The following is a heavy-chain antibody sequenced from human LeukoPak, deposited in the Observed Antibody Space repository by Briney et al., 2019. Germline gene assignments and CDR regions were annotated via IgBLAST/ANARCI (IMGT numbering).Heavy chain of an antibody. CDR2: ISYSGST. D-gene: IGHD1-26*01. V-gene: IGHV4-39*01. CDR3: ARRPSTGSYFED. CDR1: GGYVCSINYF. J-gene: IGHJ4*02. Sequence: PSETLSLTCTVSGGYVCSINYFWAYIRQPPGKGLEWIGTISYSGSTYYNPSLESRVAVSVDTSKNEVSLKLSTVTAADTAVYYCARRPSTGSYFEDWGQGTLVTVSS.